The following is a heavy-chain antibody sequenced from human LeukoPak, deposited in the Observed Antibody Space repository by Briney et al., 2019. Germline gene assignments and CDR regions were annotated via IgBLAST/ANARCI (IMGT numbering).Heavy chain of an antibody. CDR2: INPSGGST. CDR1: GYTFTSYY. J-gene: IGHJ4*02. Sequence: GASVKVSCKASGYTFTSYYMHWVRQAPGQGLEWMGIINPSGGSTSYAQKFQGRVTMTRDTSTSTVYMELSSLGSEDTAVYYCARGLSGNIVATSTDYWGQGTLVTVSS. V-gene: IGHV1-46*01. CDR3: ARGLSGNIVATSTDY. D-gene: IGHD5-12*01.